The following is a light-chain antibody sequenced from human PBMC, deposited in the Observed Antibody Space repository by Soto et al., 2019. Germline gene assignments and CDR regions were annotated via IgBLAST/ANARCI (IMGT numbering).Light chain of an antibody. J-gene: IGKJ4*01. CDR1: QGISSY. V-gene: IGKV1-9*01. Sequence: RVTITCRASQGISSYLAWYQQKPGKAPKLLIYAASTLQSGVPSRFSGSGSGTEFTLTISSLQPEDCATYYCQQLISYPLNFGGGTKVDI. CDR3: QQLISYPLN. CDR2: AAS.